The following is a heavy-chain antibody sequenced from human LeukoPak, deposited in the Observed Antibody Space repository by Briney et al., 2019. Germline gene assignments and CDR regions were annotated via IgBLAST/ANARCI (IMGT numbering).Heavy chain of an antibody. CDR1: GYTFTSYG. J-gene: IGHJ4*02. V-gene: IGHV1-18*01. CDR2: ISAYNGNT. Sequence: ASVKVSCKASGYTFTSYGISWVRQVPGQGLEWMGWISAYNGNTNYARKLQGRVTMTTDTSTSTAYMELRSLRSDDTAVYYCARSPRFHNQYYFDYWGQGTLVTVSS. D-gene: IGHD1-14*01. CDR3: ARSPRFHNQYYFDY.